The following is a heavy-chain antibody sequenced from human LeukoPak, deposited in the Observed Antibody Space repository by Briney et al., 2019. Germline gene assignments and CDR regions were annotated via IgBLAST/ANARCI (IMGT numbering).Heavy chain of an antibody. CDR3: ARDVQTGDRDY. CDR1: GYTFTSYS. J-gene: IGHJ4*02. CDR2: INPSGGST. Sequence: ASVKASCKASGYTFTSYSMHWVRQAPGQGLEWMGIINPSGGSTTYAHNFQGRVTMTRDTSTSTVYMELSSLRSEDTAVYYCARDVQTGDRDYWGQGTLVTVSS. V-gene: IGHV1-46*01. D-gene: IGHD7-27*01.